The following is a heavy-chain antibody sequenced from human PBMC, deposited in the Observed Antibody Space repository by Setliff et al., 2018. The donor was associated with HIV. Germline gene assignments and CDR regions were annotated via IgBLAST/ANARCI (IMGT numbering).Heavy chain of an antibody. CDR1: GGSISSYY. CDR3: ARLVGYYGSGRVRFDP. D-gene: IGHD3-10*01. J-gene: IGHJ5*02. CDR2: IFYSGST. Sequence: SETLSLTCTVSGGSISSYYWSWIRQPPGKGLEWIGYIFYSGSTNYNPSLKSRVTISVDASKNQFSLRLSSVTAADTALYYCARLVGYYGSGRVRFDPWGPGTAVTVSS. V-gene: IGHV4-59*12.